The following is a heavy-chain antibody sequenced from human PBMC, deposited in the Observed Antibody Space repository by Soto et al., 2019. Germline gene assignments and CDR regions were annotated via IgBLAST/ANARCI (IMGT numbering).Heavy chain of an antibody. V-gene: IGHV3-21*01. CDR1: GFTFTRYS. CDR3: ARESEDLTSNFDY. CDR2: ISSTTNYI. Sequence: EVQLVESGGGLVKPGGSLRLSCAASGFTFTRYSMNWVRQAPGKGLEWVSSISSTTNYIYYADSMKGRFTVSRDNAKNSVYLDMNSLSADDTAVYYFARESEDLTSNFDYWGQGTLVSVSS. J-gene: IGHJ4*02.